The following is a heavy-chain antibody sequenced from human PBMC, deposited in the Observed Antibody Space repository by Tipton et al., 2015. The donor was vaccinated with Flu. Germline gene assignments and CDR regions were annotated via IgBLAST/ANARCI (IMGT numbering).Heavy chain of an antibody. Sequence: TLSLTCTVSGGSISSYYWSWIRQPAGKGLEWIGRIYSSGSTNYNPSLKGRVTMSVDTSKNQFSLKLSSVTAADTAVYYCARGSGSGTYVIFGFWGQGTLVTVAS. D-gene: IGHD3-10*01. V-gene: IGHV4-4*07. CDR3: ARGSGSGTYVIFGF. CDR1: GGSISSYY. J-gene: IGHJ4*02. CDR2: IYSSGST.